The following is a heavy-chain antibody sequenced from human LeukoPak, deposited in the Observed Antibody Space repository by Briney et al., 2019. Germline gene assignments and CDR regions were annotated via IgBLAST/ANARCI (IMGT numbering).Heavy chain of an antibody. J-gene: IGHJ6*02. CDR2: ISAYNGNT. CDR3: ARPLLYCYGSGSYQRSFYYYYYGMDV. CDR1: GYTFTSYG. D-gene: IGHD3-10*01. Sequence: GASVKVSCKASGYTFTSYGISWVRQAPGQGLEWMGWISAYNGNTNYAQKLQGRVTMTTDTSTSTAYMELRSLRSDDTAVYYCARPLLYCYGSGSYQRSFYYYYYGMDVWGQGTTVTVSS. V-gene: IGHV1-18*01.